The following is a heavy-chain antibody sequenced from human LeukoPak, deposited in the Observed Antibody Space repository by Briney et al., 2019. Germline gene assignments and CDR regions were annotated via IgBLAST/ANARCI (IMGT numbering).Heavy chain of an antibody. CDR3: AADHDYSLSYDSYGPLDA. CDR2: IGVGSGNT. J-gene: IGHJ5*02. V-gene: IGHV1-58*01. Sequence: GASEKVSCKASGFTFSSSAVQWVRQARGQRFEWIGWIGVGSGNTNYAERFQERVTITRDMSTSTAYMELSSLRSEDTAVYYCAADHDYSLSYDSYGPLDAWGQGTLVTVSS. D-gene: IGHD4-11*01. CDR1: GFTFSSSA.